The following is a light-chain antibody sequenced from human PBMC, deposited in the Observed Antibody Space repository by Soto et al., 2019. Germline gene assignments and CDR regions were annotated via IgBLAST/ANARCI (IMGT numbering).Light chain of an antibody. V-gene: IGKV4-1*01. CDR3: QHYGGGSRIT. CDR2: GAS. CDR1: QSTLSSANNKNH. Sequence: IVMTQTPDSLAVSLGERATINCKSSQSTLSSANNKNHLGWFQQKPGQAPRLLIYGASTRATGIPDRFSGSGSGTDFTLTISRLEPEDFALYYCQHYGGGSRITFGQGTRLEIK. J-gene: IGKJ5*01.